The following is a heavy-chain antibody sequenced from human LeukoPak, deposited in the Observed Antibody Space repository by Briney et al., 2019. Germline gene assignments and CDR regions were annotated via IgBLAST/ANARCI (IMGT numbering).Heavy chain of an antibody. J-gene: IGHJ4*02. CDR3: ASKAVYDSSIGY. V-gene: IGHV3-30-3*01. CDR2: ISNDGSQR. CDR1: GFIFSSYA. Sequence: GGSLRLSCAASGFIFSSYAMHWVRQAPGKGLEWVAVISNDGSQRYCADSVKGRFTISRDNSKNTLYLQMNSLRGEGTAVYYCASKAVYDSSIGYWGQGTLVTVSS. D-gene: IGHD5/OR15-5a*01.